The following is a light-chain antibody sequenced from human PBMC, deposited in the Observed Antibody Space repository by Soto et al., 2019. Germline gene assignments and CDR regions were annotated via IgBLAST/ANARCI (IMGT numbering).Light chain of an antibody. V-gene: IGKV3-20*01. CDR3: QQYGSSART. CDR1: QSVSSN. CDR2: GAS. J-gene: IGKJ1*01. Sequence: IVFTQSPGTLSVSPGERATLSCRASQSVSSNLAWYQQKPGQAPRLLIYGASSRATGIPDRFSGSGSGTDFTLTISRLEPEDFAVYYCQQYGSSARTFGQGTKVDIK.